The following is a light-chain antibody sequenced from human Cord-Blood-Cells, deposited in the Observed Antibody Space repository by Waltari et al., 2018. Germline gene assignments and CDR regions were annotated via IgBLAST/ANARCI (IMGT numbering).Light chain of an antibody. J-gene: IGLJ1*01. CDR2: DVS. V-gene: IGLV2-14*01. Sequence: QSALTQPASAPGSPGHSITISCTGTSSYVGGYNYVSWYQQHPGKAPKLMIYDVSKRPSGVSNRFSGSKSGNTASLTISGLQAEDEADYYCSSYTSSSTYVFGTGTKVTVL. CDR3: SSYTSSSTYV. CDR1: SSYVGGYNY.